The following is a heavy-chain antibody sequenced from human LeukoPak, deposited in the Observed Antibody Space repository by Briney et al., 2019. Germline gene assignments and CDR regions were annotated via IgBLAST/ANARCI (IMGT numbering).Heavy chain of an antibody. Sequence: ASVKVSCKASGYTFTSYGISWVRQAPGQGLEWMGWISAYNGSTSYAQKFQGRVTMTRDMSTSTVYMELSSLRSEDTAVYYCARDYDYVWGSYVPPGGYYYMDVWGKGTTVTVSS. D-gene: IGHD3-16*01. CDR2: ISAYNGST. CDR1: GYTFTSYG. V-gene: IGHV1-18*01. CDR3: ARDYDYVWGSYVPPGGYYYMDV. J-gene: IGHJ6*03.